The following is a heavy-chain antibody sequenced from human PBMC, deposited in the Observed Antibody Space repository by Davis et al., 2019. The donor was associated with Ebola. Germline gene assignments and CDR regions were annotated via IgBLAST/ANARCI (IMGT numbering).Heavy chain of an antibody. J-gene: IGHJ3*02. CDR3: ARDPHVDAFDI. CDR2: IIPIFGTA. Sequence: SVKVSCKASGGTFSSYAISWVRQAPGQGLEWMGGIIPIFGTANYAQKFQGRVTITADKSTSTAYMELRSLRSDDTAVYYCARDPHVDAFDIWGQGTMVTVSS. V-gene: IGHV1-69*06. CDR1: GGTFSSYA.